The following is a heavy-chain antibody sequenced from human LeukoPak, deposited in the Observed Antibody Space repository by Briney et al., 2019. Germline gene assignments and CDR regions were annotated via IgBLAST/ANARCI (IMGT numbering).Heavy chain of an antibody. Sequence: QRGGSLRLSCAASGFTFSSYGMHWVRQAPGKGLEWVAFIRYDGSSKYYADSVKGRFTISRDTSKNTLYLQMNSLRAEDTAVYYCAKARATTDDYYYYGMGVWGQGTTVTVSS. V-gene: IGHV3-30*02. D-gene: IGHD1-26*01. CDR2: IRYDGSSK. CDR3: AKARATTDDYYYYGMGV. CDR1: GFTFSSYG. J-gene: IGHJ6*02.